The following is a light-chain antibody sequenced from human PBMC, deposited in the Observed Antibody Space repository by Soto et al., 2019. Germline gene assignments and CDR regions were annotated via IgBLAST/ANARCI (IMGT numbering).Light chain of an antibody. Sequence: EIVLTQSPGTLSLSPGERATLSCRASQSVRSSYLAWYQQKPGQAPRLLIYGASSRATGIPDRFSGSGSGTDFTLTINRLEPEDFAVYYFQQYGSSLTFGQGTRLEIK. CDR3: QQYGSSLT. CDR1: QSVRSSY. V-gene: IGKV3-20*01. J-gene: IGKJ5*01. CDR2: GAS.